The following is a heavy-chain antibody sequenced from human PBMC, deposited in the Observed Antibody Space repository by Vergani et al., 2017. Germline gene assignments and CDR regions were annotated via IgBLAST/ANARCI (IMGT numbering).Heavy chain of an antibody. CDR1: GYTFTGYY. D-gene: IGHD2-15*01. Sequence: QVQLVQSGAEVKKPGASVKVSCKASGYTFTGYYLHWVRPAPGQGLEWMGWINPNSGGTNYAQKFQGWGTMTRDTSISTAYMELSRLRSDDTAVYYCARGAPVVVVAATRGGVDYWGQGTLVTVSS. CDR2: INPNSGGT. CDR3: ARGAPVVVVAATRGGVDY. J-gene: IGHJ4*02. V-gene: IGHV1-2*04.